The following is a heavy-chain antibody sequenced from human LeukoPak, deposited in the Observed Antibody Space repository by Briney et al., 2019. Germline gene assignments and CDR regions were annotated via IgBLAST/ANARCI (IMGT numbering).Heavy chain of an antibody. D-gene: IGHD6-19*01. J-gene: IGHJ4*02. CDR2: INSDGSNT. V-gene: IGHV3-74*01. CDR3: VRGSSGWYGQDY. Sequence: PGGSLRLSCAASGFTFSSYWMHWFRQAPGKGLAWVSRINSDGSNTNYADSVQGRFTISRDNAKNTLYLQMNSLRAEDTAVYYCVRGSSGWYGQDYWGQGTLVTVSS. CDR1: GFTFSSYW.